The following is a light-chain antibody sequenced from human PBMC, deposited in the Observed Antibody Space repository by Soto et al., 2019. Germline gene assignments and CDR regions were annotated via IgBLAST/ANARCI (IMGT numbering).Light chain of an antibody. CDR2: WAS. Sequence: DIVMTQSPDSLAVSLGERANINCKSSQSVLYSSNNKNYFAWYQQKPGQPPKLLIYWASTRESGVPDRFSGSGSGTDFTLTISSLQAEDVAVYYCQQYYSTPPTFGPGTKVDIK. J-gene: IGKJ3*01. CDR3: QQYYSTPPT. CDR1: QSVLYSSNNKNY. V-gene: IGKV4-1*01.